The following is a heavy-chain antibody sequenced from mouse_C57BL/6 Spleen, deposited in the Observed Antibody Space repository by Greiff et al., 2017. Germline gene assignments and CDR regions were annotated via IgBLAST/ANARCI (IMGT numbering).Heavy chain of an antibody. CDR1: GYTFTSYW. D-gene: IGHD2-3*01. V-gene: IGHV1-52*01. CDR2: IDPSDSET. CDR3: ARGVTAGGWFAY. Sequence: QVQLQQPGAELVRPGSSVKLSCKASGYTFTSYWMHWVKQRPIQGLEWIGNIDPSDSETHYNQKFKDKATLTVDKSSRTAYMQLSSLTSEDSAVYYCARGVTAGGWFAYWGQGTLVTVSA. J-gene: IGHJ3*01.